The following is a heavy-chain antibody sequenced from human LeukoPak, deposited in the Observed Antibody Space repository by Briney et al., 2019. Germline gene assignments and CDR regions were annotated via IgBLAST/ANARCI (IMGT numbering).Heavy chain of an antibody. J-gene: IGHJ4*02. CDR1: GFTFSNYG. CDR3: ARDPSGSRNDVGTFDS. Sequence: PPGGSLRLSCAASGFTFSNYGMHWVRPAPGKGLEWVALLWYDGANKNYADSVKGRFTISRDNSKNTVYLQMTSLRAEDTALYYCARDPSGSRNDVGTFDSWGQGTLVSVSS. V-gene: IGHV3-33*01. CDR2: LWYDGANK. D-gene: IGHD1-1*01.